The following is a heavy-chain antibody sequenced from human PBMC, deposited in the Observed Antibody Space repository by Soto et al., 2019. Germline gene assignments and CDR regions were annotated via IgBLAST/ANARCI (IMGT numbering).Heavy chain of an antibody. CDR1: GYTFTSYD. Sequence: QVQLVQSGAEVKKPGASVKVSCKASGYTFTSYDINWVRQATGQGLEWMGWMNPNSGNTGYAQKFQGRVTMTRNTSISTAYMELSSLRSEDTAVYYCARAQLYDFWSCYYNDAFDIWGQGTMVTVSS. CDR3: ARAQLYDFWSCYYNDAFDI. V-gene: IGHV1-8*01. CDR2: MNPNSGNT. D-gene: IGHD3-3*01. J-gene: IGHJ3*02.